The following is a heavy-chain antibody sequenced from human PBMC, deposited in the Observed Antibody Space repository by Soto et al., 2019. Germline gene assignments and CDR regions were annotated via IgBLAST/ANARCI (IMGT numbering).Heavy chain of an antibody. V-gene: IGHV1-18*01. Sequence: GASVKVSCKASGYNFILHGISWVRQAPGQGLEWMGWISAYNGNTNYAQKLQGRVTMTTDTSTSTAYMELRSLRSDDTAVYYCARDSPPFDPWGQGTLVTVSS. CDR3: ARDSPPFDP. J-gene: IGHJ5*02. CDR1: GYNFILHG. CDR2: ISAYNGNT.